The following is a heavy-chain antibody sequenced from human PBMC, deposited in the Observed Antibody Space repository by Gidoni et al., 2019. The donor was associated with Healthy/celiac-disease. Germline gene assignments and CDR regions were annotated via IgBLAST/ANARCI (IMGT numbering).Heavy chain of an antibody. CDR1: GFTFSSYA. Sequence: EVQLLVSGGGVVQPGGSLSLSCAASGFTFSSYAMSWVRQAPGKGLEWVSAISGSGGSTYYADSVKGRFTISRDNSKNTLYLQMNSLRAEDTAVYYCAKDEVGAFVYLDWGQGTLVTVSS. V-gene: IGHV3-23*01. CDR2: ISGSGGST. J-gene: IGHJ4*02. D-gene: IGHD1-26*01. CDR3: AKDEVGAFVYLD.